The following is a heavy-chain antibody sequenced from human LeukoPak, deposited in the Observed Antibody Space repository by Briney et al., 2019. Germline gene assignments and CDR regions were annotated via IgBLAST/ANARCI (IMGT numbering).Heavy chain of an antibody. CDR2: ISGSSSTI. D-gene: IGHD1-26*01. J-gene: IGHJ4*02. V-gene: IGHV3-48*04. CDR3: VRDRGSYRPIDY. CDR1: GLTLSSYS. Sequence: PGGSLRLSCAASGLTLSSYSMKWVRQTPGKGLEWVSYISGSSSTIYYADSVKGRFTISRDNAENSLYLEMNSLRVEDTAIYYCVRDRGSYRPIDYWGQGTLVTVSS.